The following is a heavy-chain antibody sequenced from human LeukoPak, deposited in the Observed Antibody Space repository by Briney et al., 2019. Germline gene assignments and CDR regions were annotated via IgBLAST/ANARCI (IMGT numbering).Heavy chain of an antibody. D-gene: IGHD6-19*01. J-gene: IGHJ6*03. CDR3: ARDRDVGGWNCYYYMDV. CDR2: ISSSGSTI. Sequence: PGESLRLSCAASGFTFSSYEMNWVRQAPGKGLEWVSYISSSGSTIYYADSVKGRFTISRDNAKNSLYLQMNSLRAEDTAVYYCARDRDVGGWNCYYYMDVWGKGTTVTVSS. V-gene: IGHV3-48*03. CDR1: GFTFSSYE.